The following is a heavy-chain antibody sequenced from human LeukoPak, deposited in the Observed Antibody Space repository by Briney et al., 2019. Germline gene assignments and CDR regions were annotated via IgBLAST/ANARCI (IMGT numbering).Heavy chain of an antibody. V-gene: IGHV1-69*05. J-gene: IGHJ5*02. Sequence: ASVKVSCKASGGTFSSYAISWVRQAPGQGLEWMGRIIPIFGTANYAQKFQGRVTITTDESTSTAYMELSSLRSEDTAVYYCARETVVVGGYYNWFDPWGQGTLVTVSS. CDR2: IIPIFGTA. CDR1: GGTFSSYA. CDR3: ARETVVVGGYYNWFDP. D-gene: IGHD2-2*01.